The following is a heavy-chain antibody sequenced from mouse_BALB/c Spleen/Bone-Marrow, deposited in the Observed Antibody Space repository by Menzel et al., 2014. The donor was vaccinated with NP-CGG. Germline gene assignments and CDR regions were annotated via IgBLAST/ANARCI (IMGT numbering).Heavy chain of an antibody. V-gene: IGHV1-80*01. CDR1: GYAFSAYW. J-gene: IGHJ2*01. Sequence: QVQLQQSGAELVRPGSSVKISCKASGYAFSAYWMNWVKQRPGQGLEWIGQIYPGDGDTNYNGKFKGKATLTADKSSSTACMQLSSLTSEASAVYFCTRSTATFDYWGQGTTLTVSS. CDR2: IYPGDGDT. D-gene: IGHD1-2*01. CDR3: TRSTATFDY.